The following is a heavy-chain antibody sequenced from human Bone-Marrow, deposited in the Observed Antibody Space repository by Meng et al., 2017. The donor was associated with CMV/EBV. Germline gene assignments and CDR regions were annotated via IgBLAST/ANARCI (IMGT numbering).Heavy chain of an antibody. V-gene: IGHV1-46*01. CDR1: GYTFTSYY. J-gene: IGHJ6*02. CDR2: INPSGGST. D-gene: IGHD2-2*01. CDR3: ARGYCSSTSCYDNYYYGMDV. Sequence: ASVKVSCKASGYTFTSYYMHWVRQAPGQGLEWMGIINPSGGSTSYAQKFQGRVTMTRDTSTSTVYMELSSLRSEDTAMYYCARGYCSSTSCYDNYYYGMDVWGQGTTVTVSS.